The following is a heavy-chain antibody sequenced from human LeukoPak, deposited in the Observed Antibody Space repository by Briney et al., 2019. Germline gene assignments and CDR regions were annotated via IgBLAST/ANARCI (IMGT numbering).Heavy chain of an antibody. CDR2: IYYSGSS. Sequence: SETLSLTCTVSGVSISSSSYYWGWIRQPPGRGLEWIGSIYYSGSSYYNPSLKSRVTISVHTSKNQFSLKLSSVTAADTAVYYCARHVDTATDYFDYWGQGTLVTVSS. V-gene: IGHV4-39*01. CDR3: ARHVDTATDYFDY. J-gene: IGHJ4*02. D-gene: IGHD5-18*01. CDR1: GVSISSSSYY.